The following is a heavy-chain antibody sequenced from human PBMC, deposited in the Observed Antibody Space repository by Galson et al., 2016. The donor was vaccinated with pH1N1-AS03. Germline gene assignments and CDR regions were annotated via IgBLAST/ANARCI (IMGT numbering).Heavy chain of an antibody. D-gene: IGHD1-20*01. CDR3: TRVTVYYFDY. CDR2: IRSKAYGGTT. CDR1: GFTFGDYA. Sequence: SLRLSCAASGFTFGDYAMSWFRQAPGKGLEWVGFIRSKAYGGTTQYAASVKGRFTISRDDSKSIAYLQINRLKTEDTAVYYRTRVTVYYFDYWGQGTRDTVSS. V-gene: IGHV3-49*03. J-gene: IGHJ4*02.